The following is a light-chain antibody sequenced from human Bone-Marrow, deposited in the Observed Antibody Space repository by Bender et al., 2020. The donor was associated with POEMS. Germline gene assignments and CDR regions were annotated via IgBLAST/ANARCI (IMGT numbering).Light chain of an antibody. CDR2: EDN. V-gene: IGLV3-10*01. Sequence: SYELTQPPSVSVSPGQTARITCSGDELSKKYAYWYQQKSGQAPLLVIYEDNKRPSGIPERFSASTSGTRATLTISGAQVDDEADFYCFLTGSSGLCVFGGGTKLTVV. J-gene: IGLJ2*01. CDR1: ELSKKY. CDR3: FLTGSSGLCV.